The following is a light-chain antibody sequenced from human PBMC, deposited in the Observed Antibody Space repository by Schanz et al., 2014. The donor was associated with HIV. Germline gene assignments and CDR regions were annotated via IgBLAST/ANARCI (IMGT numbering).Light chain of an antibody. V-gene: IGLV2-14*02. CDR1: NSDVGSYNL. CDR3: TSYTSSSTLWV. CDR2: EVS. Sequence: QSVLTQPASVSGSPGQSITISCTGANSDVGSYNLVSWYQQHPGKAPKLMIFEVSKRPSGISDRFSGSKSGNTASLTISGLQAEDEADYYCTSYTSSSTLWVFGGGTKLTVL. J-gene: IGLJ3*02.